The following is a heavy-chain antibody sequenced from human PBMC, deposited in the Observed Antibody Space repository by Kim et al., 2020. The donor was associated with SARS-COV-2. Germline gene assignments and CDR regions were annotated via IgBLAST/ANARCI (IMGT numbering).Heavy chain of an antibody. CDR3: ARECSSTSCYSYSGAFDI. V-gene: IGHV3-21*01. CDR2: ISSSSSYI. J-gene: IGHJ3*02. D-gene: IGHD2-2*01. Sequence: GGSLRLSCAASGFTFSSYSMNWVRQAPGKGLEWVSSISSSSSYIYYADSVKGRFTISRDNAKNSLYLQMNSLRAEDTAVYYCARECSSTSCYSYSGAFDIWGQGTMVTVSS. CDR1: GFTFSSYS.